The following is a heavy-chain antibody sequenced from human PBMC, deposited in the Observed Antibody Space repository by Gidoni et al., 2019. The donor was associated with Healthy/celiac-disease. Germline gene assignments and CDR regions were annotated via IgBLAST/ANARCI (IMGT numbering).Heavy chain of an antibody. J-gene: IGHJ4*02. V-gene: IGHV3-7*01. CDR1: GCTLSSYW. D-gene: IGHD6-19*01. CDR2: LEQDGSEK. CDR3: ARLGSGWVDYFDY. Sequence: EVQLVESGGGLVQPGGSLRLSCAASGCTLSSYWISWVRQAPGKGLECVANLEQDGSEKYYVVAVNCLFTISRDNSKNSLYLQMNSLRAEDTAVYYCARLGSGWVDYFDYWGQGTLVTVSS.